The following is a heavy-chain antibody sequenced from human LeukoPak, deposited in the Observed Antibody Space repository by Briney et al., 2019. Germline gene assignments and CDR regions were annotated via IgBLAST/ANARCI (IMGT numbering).Heavy chain of an antibody. D-gene: IGHD3-3*01. CDR2: ISAYNGNT. V-gene: IGHV1-18*01. CDR3: ARELGPCYDFWSGYNNFDY. Sequence: GASVKVSFKASGYTFTSYGISWVRQAPGQGLEWMGWISAYNGNTNYAQKLQGRVTMTTDTSTSTAYMELRSLRSDDTAVYYCARELGPCYDFWSGYNNFDYWGQGTLVTVSS. CDR1: GYTFTSYG. J-gene: IGHJ4*02.